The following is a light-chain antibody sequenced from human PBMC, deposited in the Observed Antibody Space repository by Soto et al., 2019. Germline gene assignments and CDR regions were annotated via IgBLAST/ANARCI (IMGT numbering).Light chain of an antibody. CDR3: QQYGSSPFT. Sequence: ESALTQSPGTLSLSPGQRATLSCRASQSVSSSYLAWYQQKPGQAPRLLIYGAFSSATGIPDRFSGSVSGTDFNLTISRPEPEDVEVYYCQQYGSSPFTLSPGTKVDIK. V-gene: IGKV3-20*01. CDR1: QSVSSSY. CDR2: GAF. J-gene: IGKJ3*01.